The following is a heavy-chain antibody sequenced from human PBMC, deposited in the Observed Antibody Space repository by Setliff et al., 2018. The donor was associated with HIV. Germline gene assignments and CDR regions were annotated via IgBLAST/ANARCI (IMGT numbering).Heavy chain of an antibody. D-gene: IGHD2-2*01. CDR3: ARDNVDSGSRTYLHH. CDR1: GYSLTKLS. J-gene: IGHJ5*02. Sequence: GASVKVSCKVSGYSLTKLSRHWVRQAPGKGLQWMGGFDPEEGETIYAQKFQGRVTMTEDTSTDTVYMELTSLKFEDAAVYFCARDNVDSGSRTYLHHWGQGTLVTVSS. V-gene: IGHV1-24*01. CDR2: FDPEEGET.